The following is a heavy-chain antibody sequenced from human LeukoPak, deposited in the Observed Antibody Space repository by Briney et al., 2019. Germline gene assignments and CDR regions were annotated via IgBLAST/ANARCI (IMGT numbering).Heavy chain of an antibody. D-gene: IGHD1-7*01. CDR1: GFTFSSYW. CDR3: ARDLARSDRSLWDSITGTKQGGWFDP. J-gene: IGHJ5*02. Sequence: GGSLRLSCAASGFTFSSYWMSWVRQAPGKGLEWVANIKQDGSEKYYVDSVKGRFTISRDNAKNSLYLQMNSLRAEDTAVYYCARDLARSDRSLWDSITGTKQGGWFDPWGQGTLVTVSS. CDR2: IKQDGSEK. V-gene: IGHV3-7*01.